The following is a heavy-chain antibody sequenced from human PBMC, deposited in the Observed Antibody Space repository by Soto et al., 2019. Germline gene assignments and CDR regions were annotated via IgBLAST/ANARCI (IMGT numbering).Heavy chain of an antibody. CDR3: ARLGGLATISYYFDF. CDR2: IYYRGNA. Sequence: QLQLQESGPGLVKPSETLSLTCSVSDDSINSDKYYWGWIRQPPGKGLEWIGSIYYRGNAYYNPSLQPRVTISLDKSKSQFSLKLNSVTAADSAVYFCARLGGLATISYYFDFWGPGALVTVSS. V-gene: IGHV4-39*01. D-gene: IGHD3-16*01. CDR1: DDSINSDKYY. J-gene: IGHJ4*02.